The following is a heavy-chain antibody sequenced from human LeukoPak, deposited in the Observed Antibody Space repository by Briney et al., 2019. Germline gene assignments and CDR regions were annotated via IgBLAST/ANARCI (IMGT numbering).Heavy chain of an antibody. J-gene: IGHJ3*02. Sequence: SETLSLTCTVSGGSISSYYWSWIRQPPGKGPEWIGYIYYSGSTNYNPSLKSRVTISVDTSKNQFSLKLSSVTAADTAVYYCARVTGELAAAERGYAFDIWGQGTMVTVSS. CDR3: ARVTGELAAAERGYAFDI. CDR1: GGSISSYY. D-gene: IGHD6-13*01. CDR2: IYYSGST. V-gene: IGHV4-59*01.